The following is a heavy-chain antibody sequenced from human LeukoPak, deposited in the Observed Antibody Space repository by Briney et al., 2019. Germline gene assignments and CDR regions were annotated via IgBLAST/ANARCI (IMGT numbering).Heavy chain of an antibody. J-gene: IGHJ3*02. CDR2: INAGNGNT. V-gene: IGHV1-3*01. Sequence: ASVKVSCKASGYTFTSYAMHWVRQAPGQRREWMGWINAGNGNTKYSQKFQGRVTITRDTSASTAYMELSSLRSEDTAVYYCAREGSFDAFDIWGQGTMVTVSS. CDR3: AREGSFDAFDI. CDR1: GYTFTSYA.